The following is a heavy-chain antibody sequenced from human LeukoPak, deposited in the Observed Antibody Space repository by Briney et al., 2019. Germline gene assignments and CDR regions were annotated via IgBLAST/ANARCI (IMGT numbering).Heavy chain of an antibody. V-gene: IGHV3-74*01. D-gene: IGHD3-3*01. J-gene: IGHJ4*02. Sequence: GGSLRLSCAASGFTFSSNWMHWVRHAPGQGLVWVSRIKGDGISTNYADSVKGRFTISRDIAKNTLYLQMNSLRAEDTGVYYCAKDHYWSIDYWGRGTLVTVSS. CDR2: IKGDGIST. CDR3: AKDHYWSIDY. CDR1: GFTFSSNW.